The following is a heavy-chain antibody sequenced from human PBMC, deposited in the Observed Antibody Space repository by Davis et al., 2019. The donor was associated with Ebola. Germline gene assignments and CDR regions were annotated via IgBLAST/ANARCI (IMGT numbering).Heavy chain of an antibody. J-gene: IGHJ4*02. Sequence: PSETLSLTCTVSGGSISSHYWSWIRQPPGKGLEWIGYIYYSGSTNYNPSLKSRVTISVDTSKNQFSLKLSSVTAADTAVYYCAREGDYGDYVDYWGQGTLVTVSS. CDR2: IYYSGST. V-gene: IGHV4-59*11. D-gene: IGHD4-17*01. CDR3: AREGDYGDYVDY. CDR1: GGSISSHY.